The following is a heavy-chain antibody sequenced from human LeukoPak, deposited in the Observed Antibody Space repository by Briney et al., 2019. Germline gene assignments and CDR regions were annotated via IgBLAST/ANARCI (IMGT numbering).Heavy chain of an antibody. CDR2: INTNTGNP. J-gene: IGHJ4*02. D-gene: IGHD3-10*01. V-gene: IGHV7-4-1*02. Sequence: ASVKVSCKASGYTFTSYAMNWVRQAPGQGLEWMGWINTNTGNPTYAQGFTGRFVFSLDTSVSTAYLQISSLKAEDTAVYYCARVDYGSGSYYNRYFDYWGQGTLVTVSS. CDR3: ARVDYGSGSYYNRYFDY. CDR1: GYTFTSYA.